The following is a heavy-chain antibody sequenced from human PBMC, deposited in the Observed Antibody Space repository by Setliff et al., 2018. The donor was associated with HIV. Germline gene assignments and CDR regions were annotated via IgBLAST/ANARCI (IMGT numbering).Heavy chain of an antibody. CDR1: GFTFGDYA. CDR2: ISGSGANI. V-gene: IGHV3-23*01. J-gene: IGHJ3*02. CDR3: AVSFSTGSWPLDTLDI. Sequence: GGSLRLSCTGTGFTFGDYATTWFRQAPGKGLEWVGFISGSGANIYYADSVKGRFTISRDNSKNTLSLQMNSLKAGDTAVYYCAVSFSTGSWPLDTLDIWGQGTMVTVSS. D-gene: IGHD6-13*01.